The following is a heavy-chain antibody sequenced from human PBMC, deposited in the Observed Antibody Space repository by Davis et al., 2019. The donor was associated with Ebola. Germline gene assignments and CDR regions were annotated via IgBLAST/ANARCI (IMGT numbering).Heavy chain of an antibody. D-gene: IGHD6-13*01. CDR1: GGSISSSNW. J-gene: IGHJ6*02. Sequence: SETLSLTCAVSGGSISSSNWWSWVRQPPGKGLEWIGEIYHSGSTNYNPSLKSRVSISVDTSKHQFSLKLSSVTAADTAVYYWARDRGSWYYYYYGMDVWGQGTTVTVSS. CDR3: ARDRGSWYYYYYGMDV. CDR2: IYHSGST. V-gene: IGHV4-4*02.